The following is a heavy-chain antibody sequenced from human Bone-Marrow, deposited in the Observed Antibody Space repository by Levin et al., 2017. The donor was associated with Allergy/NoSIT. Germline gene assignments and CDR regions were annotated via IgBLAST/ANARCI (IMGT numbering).Heavy chain of an antibody. V-gene: IGHV3-33*01. J-gene: IGHJ4*02. CDR2: IWSDGTQK. CDR3: ARERDLHFDY. CDR1: GFTFSSSG. Sequence: GESLKISCTTSGFTFSSSGMHWVRQAPGKGLEWVAVIWSDGTQKYYADSVKGRFTISRDNSKNTLYLQMNTLSAEDTAVYYCARERDLHFDYWDQGTLVTVSA.